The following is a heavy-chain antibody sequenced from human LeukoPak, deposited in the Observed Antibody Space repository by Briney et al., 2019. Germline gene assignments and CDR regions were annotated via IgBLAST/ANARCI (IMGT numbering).Heavy chain of an antibody. CDR3: ARGMSYYDISSYSNESFQH. CDR1: DGGRGRCW. J-gene: IGHJ1*01. Sequence: SETLSLTCGDSDGGRGRCWERLMRQPPGKGLEWIGYIYYSGSTNYNPSLKSRVTISVDTSKNQFSLKLSSVTAADTAVYYCARGMSYYDISSYSNESFQHWGQGTLVTVSS. CDR2: IYYSGST. D-gene: IGHD3-22*01. V-gene: IGHV4-59*08.